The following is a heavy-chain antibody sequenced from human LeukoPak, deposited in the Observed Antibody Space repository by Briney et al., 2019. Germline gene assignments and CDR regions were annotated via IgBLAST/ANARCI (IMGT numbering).Heavy chain of an antibody. CDR3: AKQDTSMDYFDY. CDR2: ISGSDGYT. Sequence: GGSLRLSCVASGFTFSSYALSWVRQAPGKGLDCVSVISGSDGYTYYADSVKGRFTISRDNSKNTLYLQMNSLRAQDTAIYYCAKQDTSMDYFDYWGRGTLVSVSS. CDR1: GFTFSSYA. V-gene: IGHV3-23*01. D-gene: IGHD5-18*01. J-gene: IGHJ4*02.